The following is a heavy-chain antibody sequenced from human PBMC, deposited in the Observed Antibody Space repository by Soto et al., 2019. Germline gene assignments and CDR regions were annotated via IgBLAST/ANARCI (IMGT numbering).Heavy chain of an antibody. J-gene: IGHJ6*03. V-gene: IGHV1-46*03. CDR1: GYTFTSYY. CDR2: INPSGGST. Sequence: GASVKVSCKASGYTFTSYYMHWVRQAPGQGLEWMGIINPSGGSTSYAQKFQGRVTMTRDTSTSTVYMELSSLRSEDTAVYYCAREDFFGVAPTDYYYYYYMDVWGKGTTVTVSS. D-gene: IGHD3-3*01. CDR3: AREDFFGVAPTDYYYYYYMDV.